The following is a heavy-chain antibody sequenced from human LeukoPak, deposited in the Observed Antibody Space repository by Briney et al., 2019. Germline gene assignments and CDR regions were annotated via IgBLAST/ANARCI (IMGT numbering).Heavy chain of an antibody. D-gene: IGHD2-2*01. Sequence: ASVKVSCKASGYTFTSYGISWVRQAPGQGLEWMGWMNPNSGNTGYAQKFQGRVTITRNTSISTAYMELSSLRSEDTAVYYCARGLSTLPYWGQGTLVTVSS. CDR3: ARGLSTLPY. V-gene: IGHV1-8*03. CDR2: MNPNSGNT. CDR1: GYTFTSYG. J-gene: IGHJ4*02.